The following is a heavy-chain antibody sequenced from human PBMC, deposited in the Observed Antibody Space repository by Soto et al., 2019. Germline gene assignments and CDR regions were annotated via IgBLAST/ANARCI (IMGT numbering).Heavy chain of an antibody. CDR2: IIPIFGTA. CDR3: ARDPPPYCSGGSCYSGGWFDP. D-gene: IGHD2-15*01. V-gene: IGHV1-69*06. Sequence: VASVKVSCKASGGTFSSYAISWVRQAPGQGLEWMGGIIPIFGTANYAQKFQGRVTITADKSTSTAYMELSSLRSEDTAVYYCARDPPPYCSGGSCYSGGWFDPWGQGTLVTVSS. J-gene: IGHJ5*02. CDR1: GGTFSSYA.